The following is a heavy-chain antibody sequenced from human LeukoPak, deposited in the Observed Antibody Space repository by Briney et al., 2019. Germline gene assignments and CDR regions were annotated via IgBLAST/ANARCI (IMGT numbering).Heavy chain of an antibody. CDR3: ARKISYYYYMDV. CDR1: GGSISSSSYY. D-gene: IGHD3-16*01. V-gene: IGHV4-39*07. CDR2: IYYSGST. J-gene: IGHJ6*03. Sequence: SETLSLTCTVSGGSISSSSYYWGWIRQPPGTGLEWIGSIYYSGSTYYNPSLKSRVTISVDTSKNQFSLKLSSVTAADTAVYYCARKISYYYYMDVWGKGTTVTVSS.